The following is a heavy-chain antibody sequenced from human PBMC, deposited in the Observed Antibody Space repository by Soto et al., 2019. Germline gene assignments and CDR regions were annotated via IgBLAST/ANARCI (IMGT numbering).Heavy chain of an antibody. CDR3: ARYNWNDHYFDY. Sequence: SGPTLVNPTQTLTLTCTLSGFSLSTSGMRVSWIRQPPGKALEWPARIDWDDDKFYSTSLKTRLTISKDTSKTQVVLTVTNMDPMDTATYYCARYNWNDHYFDYWGQGTLVTVSS. CDR2: IDWDDDK. D-gene: IGHD1-1*01. J-gene: IGHJ4*02. CDR1: GFSLSTSGMR. V-gene: IGHV2-70*04.